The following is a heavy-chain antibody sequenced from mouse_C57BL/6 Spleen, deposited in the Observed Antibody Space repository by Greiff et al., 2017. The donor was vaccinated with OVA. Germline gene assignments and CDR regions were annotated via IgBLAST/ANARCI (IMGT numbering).Heavy chain of an antibody. D-gene: IGHD4-1*01. J-gene: IGHJ2*01. CDR1: GYTFTSYW. Sequence: VQLQQPGAELVKPGASVKMSCKASGYTFTSYWITWVKQRPGQGLEWIGDIYPGSGSTYYNEKFKGKATLTADKSSSTAYMELRSLTSEDSAVYFCARRPWDYFDYWGQGTTLTVSS. CDR2: IYPGSGST. V-gene: IGHV1-55*01. CDR3: ARRPWDYFDY.